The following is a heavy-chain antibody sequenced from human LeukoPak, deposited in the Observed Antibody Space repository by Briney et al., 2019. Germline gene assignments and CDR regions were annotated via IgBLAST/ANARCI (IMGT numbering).Heavy chain of an antibody. V-gene: IGHV1-69*05. CDR1: GGTFSNYA. J-gene: IGHJ4*02. CDR3: ARAYYFDNSGYWLPFDS. CDR2: IIPMFSTT. D-gene: IGHD3-22*01. Sequence: SVKVSCKASGGTFSNYAINWVGQAPGQRLEWMGRIIPMFSTTNYAQKFQGRVAIRTDESTSTAYMELNGLRSEDTAVYYCARAYYFDNSGYWLPFDSWGQGTLVTVSS.